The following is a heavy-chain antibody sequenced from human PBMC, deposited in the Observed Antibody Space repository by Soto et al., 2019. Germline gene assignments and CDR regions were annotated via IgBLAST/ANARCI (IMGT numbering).Heavy chain of an antibody. CDR3: SRVVGGYYYGMDV. Sequence: QVQLQESGPGLVKPSGTLSLTCAVSGGSISSSNWWSWVRQPPGKGLEWIGEIYHSGRTNYNPSLKIRVTISVNKSKNQFSLKLSSVTAADTAVYYCSRVVGGYYYGMDVWGQGTTVTVSS. CDR1: GGSISSSNW. V-gene: IGHV4-4*02. D-gene: IGHD2-2*01. CDR2: IYHSGRT. J-gene: IGHJ6*02.